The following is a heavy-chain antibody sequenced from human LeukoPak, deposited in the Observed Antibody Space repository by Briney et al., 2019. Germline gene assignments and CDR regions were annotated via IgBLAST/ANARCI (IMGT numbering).Heavy chain of an antibody. D-gene: IGHD2-2*01. CDR1: GFTFTSSA. CDR2: IVVGGGNT. Sequence: ASVKVSCKASGFTFTSSAVQWVRQARGQRLEWMGWIVVGGGNTNYAQKFQERVTITRDMSTSTAYMELSSLRSEDTAVYYCAADGDIVVVPAANGMDYYYMDVWGKGTTVTVSS. CDR3: AADGDIVVVPAANGMDYYYMDV. J-gene: IGHJ6*03. V-gene: IGHV1-58*01.